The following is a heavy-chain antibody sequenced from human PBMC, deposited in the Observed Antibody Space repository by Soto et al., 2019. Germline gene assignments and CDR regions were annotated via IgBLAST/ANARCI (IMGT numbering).Heavy chain of an antibody. J-gene: IGHJ6*02. CDR2: INPNSGGT. D-gene: IGHD5-12*01. CDR3: ARSPLDIVATIRNSYYYYGMDV. Sequence: GASVKVSCKASGYTFTGYYMHWVRQAPGQGLEWMGWINPNSGGTNYAQKFQGRVTMTRDTSISTAYMELSRLRSDDTAVYYCARSPLDIVATIRNSYYYYGMDVWGQGTTVTVSS. CDR1: GYTFTGYY. V-gene: IGHV1-2*02.